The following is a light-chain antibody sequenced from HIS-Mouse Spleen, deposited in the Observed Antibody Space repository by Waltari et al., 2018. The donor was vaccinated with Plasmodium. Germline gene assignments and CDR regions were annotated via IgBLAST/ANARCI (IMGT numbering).Light chain of an antibody. CDR1: QSVSSN. J-gene: IGKJ3*01. CDR2: GAS. V-gene: IGKV3-15*01. Sequence: EIVMTQSPATLSVSTGVRATLSCRASQSVSSNLAWYQQKPGQAPRLLIYGASTSATGIPARFSGSGSGTEFTLTISSMQSEDFAVYYCQQYNNWSFTFGPGTKVDIK. CDR3: QQYNNWSFT.